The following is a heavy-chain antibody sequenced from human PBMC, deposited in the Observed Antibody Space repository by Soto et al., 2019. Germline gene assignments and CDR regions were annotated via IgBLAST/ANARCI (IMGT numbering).Heavy chain of an antibody. V-gene: IGHV4-59*01. D-gene: IGHD3-10*01. CDR3: ARDRAPWGSGSPPLEY. CDR2: IYYSGST. Sequence: QVQLQESGPGLVKPSETLSLTCTVSGGSISSYYWSWIRQPPGKGLEWIGYIYYSGSTNYNPSLKRRVTISVATCKSQFSLKLSSVTAADTAVYYCARDRAPWGSGSPPLEYWGQGTLVTVSS. CDR1: GGSISSYY. J-gene: IGHJ4*02.